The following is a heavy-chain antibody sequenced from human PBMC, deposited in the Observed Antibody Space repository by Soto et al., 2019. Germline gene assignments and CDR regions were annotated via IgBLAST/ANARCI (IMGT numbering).Heavy chain of an antibody. CDR1: GGSIRSYY. CDR3: ARDAYDVPFDY. Sequence: QVQLQESGPGLVKPSETLSLTCIVSGGSIRSYYWSWIRQPPGKGLEWIGYIYYTGSTKYNPSFKSRVTISIDTSKNQFSLNLSSVTAADTAVYYCARDAYDVPFDYWGQGTLVTVSS. V-gene: IGHV4-59*01. CDR2: IYYTGST. J-gene: IGHJ4*02. D-gene: IGHD3-3*01.